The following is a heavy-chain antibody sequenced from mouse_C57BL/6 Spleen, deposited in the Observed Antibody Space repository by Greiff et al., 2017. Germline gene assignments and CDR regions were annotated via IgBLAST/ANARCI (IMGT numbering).Heavy chain of an antibody. J-gene: IGHJ2*01. D-gene: IGHD1-1*02. CDR1: GYSITSGYY. CDR3: ARDGNYWDY. CDR2: ISYDGSN. Sequence: EVQLVESGPGLVKPSQSLSLTCSVTGYSITSGYYWNWIRQFPGNKLEWMGYISYDGSNNYNPSLKNRIAITRDTSKNQFFLKLNAVTTEDTATYYCARDGNYWDYWGQGTTLTVSS. V-gene: IGHV3-6*01.